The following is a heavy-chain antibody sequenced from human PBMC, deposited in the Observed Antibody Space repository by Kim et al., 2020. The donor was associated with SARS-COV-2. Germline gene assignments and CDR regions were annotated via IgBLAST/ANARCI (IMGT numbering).Heavy chain of an antibody. D-gene: IGHD2-2*01. Sequence: SETLSLTCTVSGGSISSYYWSWIRQPPGKGLEWIGYIYYSGSTNYNPSLKSRVTISVDTSKNQFSLKLSSVTAADTAVYYCAGSCSTSCYYYYGMDVWGQGTTVTVS. V-gene: IGHV4-59*08. J-gene: IGHJ6*02. CDR2: IYYSGST. CDR1: GGSISSYY. CDR3: AGSCSTSCYYYYGMDV.